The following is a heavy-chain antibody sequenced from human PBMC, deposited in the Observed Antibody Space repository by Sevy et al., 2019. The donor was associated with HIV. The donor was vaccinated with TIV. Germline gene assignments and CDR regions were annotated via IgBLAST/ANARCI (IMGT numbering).Heavy chain of an antibody. J-gene: IGHJ4*02. V-gene: IGHV1-69*13. CDR2: IIPILGTT. D-gene: IGHD6-19*01. CDR3: ARGGGNGWYYFDY. CDR1: GGIFRTYG. Sequence: ASVKVSCKASGGIFRTYGISWVRQAPGQGPEWVGGIIPILGTTNYVQKFQGRVTISADEYTKTVNMELSSLRSEDTGVYYCARGGGNGWYYFDYWGQETLVTVSS.